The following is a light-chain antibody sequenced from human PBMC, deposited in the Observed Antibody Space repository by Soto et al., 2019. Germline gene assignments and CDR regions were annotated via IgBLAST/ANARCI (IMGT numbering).Light chain of an antibody. CDR2: GAS. J-gene: IGKJ1*01. CDR1: QSVSSDY. Sequence: IALTQPPGTLYVPPGESATLFFRASQSVSSDYLAWYQKKGGQAPRLLIYGASPRATGTPDRFSGSGSGTDFTLTISRLQPEDCAVYLCQLYGSTLTWTFGQGTKVEIK. V-gene: IGKV3-20*01. CDR3: QLYGSTLTWT.